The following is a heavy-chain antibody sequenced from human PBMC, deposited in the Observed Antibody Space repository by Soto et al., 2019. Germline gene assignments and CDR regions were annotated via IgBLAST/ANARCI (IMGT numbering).Heavy chain of an antibody. CDR1: GGSISSYY. CDR3: ARFTTTVSFDY. J-gene: IGHJ4*02. V-gene: IGHV4-59*01. D-gene: IGHD4-17*01. Sequence: ASETLSLTCTVSGGSISSYYWSWIRQPPGKGLEWIGYIYYSGSTNYNPSLRSRVTISVDTSKNQFSLKLSSVTAADTAVYYCARFTTTVSFDYWGQGTLVTVSS. CDR2: IYYSGST.